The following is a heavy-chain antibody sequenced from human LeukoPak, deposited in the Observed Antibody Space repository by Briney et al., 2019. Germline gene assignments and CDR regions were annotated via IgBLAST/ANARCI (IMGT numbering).Heavy chain of an antibody. D-gene: IGHD3-3*01. CDR1: GFTVSSNY. CDR2: IYSGGST. CDR3: ARDLLTYDFWSGYGY. Sequence: TGGSLRLSCAASGFTVSSNYMSWVRQAPGKGLEWVSVIYSGGSTYYADSVKGRFTISRDNSKNTLYLQMNSLRVEDTAVYYCARDLLTYDFWSGYGYWGQGTLVTVSS. J-gene: IGHJ4*02. V-gene: IGHV3-66*02.